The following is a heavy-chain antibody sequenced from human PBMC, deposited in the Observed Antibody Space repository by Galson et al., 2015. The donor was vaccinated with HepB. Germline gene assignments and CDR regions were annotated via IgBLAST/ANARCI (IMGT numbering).Heavy chain of an antibody. Sequence: CAISGDSVSSNSAAWNWIRQSPSRGLEWLGRTYYRSKWYNDYAVSVKSRITINPDTSKNQFSLQLNSVTPEDTAVYYCARGNYDILTGYQGFDYWGQGTLVTVSS. D-gene: IGHD3-9*01. CDR3: ARGNYDILTGYQGFDY. CDR1: GDSVSSNSAA. V-gene: IGHV6-1*01. J-gene: IGHJ4*02. CDR2: TYYRSKWYN.